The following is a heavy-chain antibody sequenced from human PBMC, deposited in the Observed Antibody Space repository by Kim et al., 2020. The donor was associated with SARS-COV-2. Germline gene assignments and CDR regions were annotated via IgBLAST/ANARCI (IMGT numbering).Heavy chain of an antibody. D-gene: IGHD6-13*01. Sequence: ASVKVSCKASGYTFTGYYMHWVRQAPGQGLEWMGRINPNSGGTNYAQKFQGRVTMTRDTSISTAYMELSRLRSDDTAVYYCARATYSSSWYDPGDYWGQGTLVTVSS. CDR2: INPNSGGT. CDR3: ARATYSSSWYDPGDY. V-gene: IGHV1-2*06. CDR1: GYTFTGYY. J-gene: IGHJ4*02.